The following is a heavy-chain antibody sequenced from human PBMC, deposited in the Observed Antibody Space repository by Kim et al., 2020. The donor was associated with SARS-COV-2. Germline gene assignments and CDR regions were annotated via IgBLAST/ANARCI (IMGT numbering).Heavy chain of an antibody. D-gene: IGHD3-3*01. CDR1: GGTFSSYA. J-gene: IGHJ4*02. V-gene: IGHV1-69*13. Sequence: SVKVSCKASGGTFSSYAISWVRQAPGQGLEWMGGIIPIFGTANYAQKFQGRVTITADDSTSTAYMELSSLRSEDTAVYYCARTRVVRVDVIGEYYFDYWGQGSLVTVSS. CDR2: IIPIFGTA. CDR3: ARTRVVRVDVIGEYYFDY.